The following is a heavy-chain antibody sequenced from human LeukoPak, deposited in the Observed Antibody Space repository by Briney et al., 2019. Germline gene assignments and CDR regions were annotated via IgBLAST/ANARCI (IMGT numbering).Heavy chain of an antibody. CDR1: GFTFSSYG. CDR2: ISGSGGST. V-gene: IGHV3-23*01. D-gene: IGHD2-15*01. J-gene: IGHJ4*02. Sequence: PGGSLRLSCAASGFTFSSYGMSWVRQAPGKGLEWVSAISGSGGSTYYADSVKGRFTISRDNSKNTLYLQMNSLRAEDTAVYYCAKDSVVVVAATSGDFDYWGQGTLVTVSS. CDR3: AKDSVVVVAATSGDFDY.